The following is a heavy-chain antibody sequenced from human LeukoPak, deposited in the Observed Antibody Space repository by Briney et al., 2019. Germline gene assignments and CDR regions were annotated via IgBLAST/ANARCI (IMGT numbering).Heavy chain of an antibody. CDR1: GGTFSIYA. J-gene: IGHJ6*03. CDR3: ARVPAAIRWGIYYYYYMDV. CDR2: IIPIFGTA. Sequence: SVKVSFKASGGTFSIYAISWVRQAPGQGLEWMGGIIPIFGTANYAQKFQGRVTITADKSTSTAYMELSSLRSEDTAVYYCARVPAAIRWGIYYYYYMDVWGKGTTVTVSS. V-gene: IGHV1-69*06. D-gene: IGHD2-2*02.